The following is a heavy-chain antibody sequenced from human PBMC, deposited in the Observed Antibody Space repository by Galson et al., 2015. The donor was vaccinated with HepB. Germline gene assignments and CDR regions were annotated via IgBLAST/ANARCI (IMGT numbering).Heavy chain of an antibody. Sequence: SLRLSCAASGFTFSSYAMHWVRQAPGKGLEWVAVISYDGSNKYYADSVKGRFTISRDNSKNTLYLQMNSLRAEDTAVYYCARDSGAGGLDYWGQGTLVTVSS. CDR3: ARDSGAGGLDY. J-gene: IGHJ4*02. D-gene: IGHD3-10*01. V-gene: IGHV3-30*04. CDR2: ISYDGSNK. CDR1: GFTFSSYA.